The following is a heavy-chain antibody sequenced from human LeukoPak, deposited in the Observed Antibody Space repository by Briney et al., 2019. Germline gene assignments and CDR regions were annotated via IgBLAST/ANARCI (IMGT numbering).Heavy chain of an antibody. D-gene: IGHD3-3*01. CDR3: VRSDDFWSGYYGY. CDR1: GFTFSSYW. CDR2: IFYSGST. Sequence: GSLRLSCAASGFTFSSYWMSWIRQPPGKGLEWIGYIFYSGSTNYNPSLKSRVTISVDTSKNQFSLKLSSVTAADTAVYYCVRSDDFWSGYYGYWGQGTLVTVSS. J-gene: IGHJ4*02. V-gene: IGHV4-59*01.